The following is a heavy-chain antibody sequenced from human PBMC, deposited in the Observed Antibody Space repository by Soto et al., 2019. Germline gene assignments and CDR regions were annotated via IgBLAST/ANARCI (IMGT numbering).Heavy chain of an antibody. Sequence: GGSLRLSCAASGFTVSSNYMSWVRQAPGKGLEWVSVIYSGGSTYYADSVKGRFTISRDNSKNTLYLQMNSLRAEDTAVYYCARDPVVPAAFDAFDIWGQGTMVTVS. CDR1: GFTVSSNY. CDR3: ARDPVVPAAFDAFDI. CDR2: IYSGGST. V-gene: IGHV3-66*01. J-gene: IGHJ3*02. D-gene: IGHD2-2*01.